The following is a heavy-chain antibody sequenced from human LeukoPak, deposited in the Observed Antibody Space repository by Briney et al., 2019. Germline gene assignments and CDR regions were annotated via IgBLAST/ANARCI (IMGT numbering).Heavy chain of an antibody. J-gene: IGHJ4*02. CDR3: ARGHCSSTSCHQLYYFDY. V-gene: IGHV4-34*01. Sequence: PSETLSLTCAVYGGSFSGYYWSWIRQPPGKGLVWIVEINHSGSTNYNPSLKSRVTISVDTSKNQSSLKLSSVTAADTAVYYCARGHCSSTSCHQLYYFDYWGQGTLVTVSS. CDR2: INHSGST. CDR1: GGSFSGYY. D-gene: IGHD2-2*01.